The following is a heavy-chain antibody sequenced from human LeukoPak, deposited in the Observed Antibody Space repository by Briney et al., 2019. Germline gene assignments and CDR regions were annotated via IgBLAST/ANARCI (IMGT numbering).Heavy chain of an antibody. CDR1: GFSFNNYA. CDR3: AKGAYDYIEIAYFDY. J-gene: IGHJ4*02. CDR2: IIGSSGTT. Sequence: GGSLRLSCVASGFSFNNYAMTSVRRAPGRGLEWVSLIIGSSGTTFYADSVRGRFTISRDKSKITLYLQMDSLRAEDTAVYYCAKGAYDYIEIAYFDYWGQGSLVTVSS. V-gene: IGHV3-23*01. D-gene: IGHD5-12*01.